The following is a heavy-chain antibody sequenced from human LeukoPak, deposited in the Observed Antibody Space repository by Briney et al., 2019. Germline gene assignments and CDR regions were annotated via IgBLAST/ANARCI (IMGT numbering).Heavy chain of an antibody. CDR3: ARTGGRNGYNYVDY. V-gene: IGHV3-53*01. J-gene: IGHJ4*02. CDR1: GFTVSTNY. D-gene: IGHD5-24*01. CDR2: IYSDGTT. Sequence: PGGSLRLSCAASGFTVSTNYMSWVRQAPGKGLDWVSLIYSDGTTYYTDSVKGRFTVSRDNSNNTLYLQMNSLRAEDTAVYYCARTGGRNGYNYVDYWGQGTLVTVSS.